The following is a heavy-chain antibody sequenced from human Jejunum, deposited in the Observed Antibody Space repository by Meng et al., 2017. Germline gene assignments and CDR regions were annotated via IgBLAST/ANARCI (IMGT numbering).Heavy chain of an antibody. D-gene: IGHD4-17*01. Sequence: ASAKVSCKASGYSFRSYGIIWVRQAPGHGLELRGWIRVHNGDTNYSQKLQGRVTMTTDTSTSTAYMELKSLRSDDTAVYYCARLGDYVSFYFDLWGRGTLVTVSS. CDR2: IRVHNGDT. J-gene: IGHJ2*01. V-gene: IGHV1-18*01. CDR3: ARLGDYVSFYFDL. CDR1: GYSFRSYG.